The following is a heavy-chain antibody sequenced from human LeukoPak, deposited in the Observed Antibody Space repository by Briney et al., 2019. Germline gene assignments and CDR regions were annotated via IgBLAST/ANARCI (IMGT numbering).Heavy chain of an antibody. J-gene: IGHJ4*02. CDR3: ARNSAAGVFDY. CDR2: ISGSGGST. CDR1: GFAFSSYA. V-gene: IGHV3-23*01. Sequence: PGGSLRLSCAASGFAFSSYAMSWVRQAPGKGLEWVSAISGSGGSTYYADSVKGRFTISRDNYKNTLYLQMNSLRAEDTAVYYCARNSAAGVFDYWGQGTLVTVSS. D-gene: IGHD6-13*01.